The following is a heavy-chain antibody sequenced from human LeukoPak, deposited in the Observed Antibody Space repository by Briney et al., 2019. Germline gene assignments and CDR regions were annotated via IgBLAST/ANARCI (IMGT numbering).Heavy chain of an antibody. J-gene: IGHJ3*01. CDR2: ITPPGANT. Sequence: PGGSLRLSCAAFGFTFSTSWMHWIRQVPGKGLVWVSRITPPGANTNYADSVRGRFTVSRDNAKNTLYLQMNSLRAEDTAVYFCLRDLGIISGAELDAFDLWGQGTMVTVSS. CDR1: GFTFSTSW. D-gene: IGHD2/OR15-2a*01. CDR3: LRDLGIISGAELDAFDL. V-gene: IGHV3-74*01.